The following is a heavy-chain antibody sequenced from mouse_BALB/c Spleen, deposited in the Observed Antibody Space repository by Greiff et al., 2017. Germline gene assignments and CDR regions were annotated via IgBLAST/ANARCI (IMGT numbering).Heavy chain of an antibody. CDR1: GYSFTSYW. V-gene: IGHV1-5*01. CDR2: IYPGNSDT. CDR3: TRWDDYDGDFDY. D-gene: IGHD2-4*01. Sequence: VQLQQSGTVLARPGASVKMSCKASGYSFTSYWMHWVKQRPGQGLEWIGAIYPGNSDTSYNQKFKGKAKLTAVTSASTAYMELSSLTNEDSAVYYCTRWDDYDGDFDYWGQGTTLTVSS. J-gene: IGHJ2*01.